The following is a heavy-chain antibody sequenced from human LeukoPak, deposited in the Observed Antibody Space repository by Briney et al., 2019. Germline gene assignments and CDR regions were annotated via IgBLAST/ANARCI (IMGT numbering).Heavy chain of an antibody. CDR3: ATSHGSGSPVDY. CDR1: GYTFTGYY. V-gene: IGHV1-2*02. CDR2: INPNSGGT. Sequence: GASVKVSCKASGYTFTGYYMHWVRQSPGQGLEWMGWINPNSGGTNYAQKFQGRVTMPRDTSISTAYMELSRLRSDDTAVYYCATSHGSGSPVDYWGQGTLVTVSS. D-gene: IGHD1-26*01. J-gene: IGHJ4*02.